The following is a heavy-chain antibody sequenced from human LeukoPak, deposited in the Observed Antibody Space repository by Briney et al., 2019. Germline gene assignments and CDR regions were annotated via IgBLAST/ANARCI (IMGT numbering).Heavy chain of an antibody. CDR3: VSSDY. CDR1: GFTFSSYA. CDR2: ISYDGSNK. J-gene: IGHJ4*02. D-gene: IGHD2-2*01. Sequence: PGGSLRLSCAASGFTFSSYAMHWVRQAPGKGLEWVAVISYDGSNKYYADSVKGRFTISRDNSKNTLYLQMNSLRAEDTAVYYCVSSDYWGRGTLVTVSS. V-gene: IGHV3-30-3*01.